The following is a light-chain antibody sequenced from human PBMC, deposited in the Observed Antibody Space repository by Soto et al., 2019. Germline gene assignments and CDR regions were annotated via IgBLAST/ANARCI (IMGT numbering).Light chain of an antibody. V-gene: IGKV3-15*01. Sequence: EIVMTQSPATLSVSPGERVTLSCRASESLSTYLSWYQQKPGQAPSLLIYGDSTKATGIPARFSGSGSATDFTLTISSLQSEDFAVYYCQRYNDSPFTFGQGTKLEI. CDR3: QRYNDSPFT. J-gene: IGKJ2*01. CDR2: GDS. CDR1: ESLSTY.